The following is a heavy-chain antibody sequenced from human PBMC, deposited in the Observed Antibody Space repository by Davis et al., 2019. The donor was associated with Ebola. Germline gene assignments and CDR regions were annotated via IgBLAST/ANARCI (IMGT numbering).Heavy chain of an antibody. CDR2: IYSGGSA. V-gene: IGHV3-66*01. D-gene: IGHD2-21*01. CDR1: GFIVSNNY. CDR3: ARDRQCGDNRCSGVEWFDS. Sequence: GGSLRLSCAASGFIVSNNYINWVRQVPGKGMEWVAAIYSGGSAHYRDSVKGRFIISRDNSKNTVDLQMNSLRAEDTAVYYCARDRQCGDNRCSGVEWFDSWGQGTLVTVSS. J-gene: IGHJ5*01.